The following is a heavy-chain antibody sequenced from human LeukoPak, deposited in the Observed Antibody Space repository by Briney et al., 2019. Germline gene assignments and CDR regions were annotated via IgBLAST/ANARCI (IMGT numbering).Heavy chain of an antibody. CDR1: GFTVSSSY. J-gene: IGHJ5*02. Sequence: GGSLRLSCAASGFTVSSSYMSWVRQAPGKGLEWVSVIYSAGNTYYADSVKGRFTISRDNSKNTLYLQMNSLRAEDTAVYYCARAYCVSSTCFPTWSDPWGQGTLVTVSS. CDR2: IYSAGNT. V-gene: IGHV3-53*01. CDR3: ARAYCVSSTCFPTWSDP. D-gene: IGHD2-2*01.